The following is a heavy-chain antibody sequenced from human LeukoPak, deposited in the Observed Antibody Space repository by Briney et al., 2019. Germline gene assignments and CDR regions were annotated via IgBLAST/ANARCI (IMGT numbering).Heavy chain of an antibody. CDR3: ARQPTVSPHFDY. V-gene: IGHV4-59*08. J-gene: IGHJ4*02. CDR1: GGSISSYY. D-gene: IGHD4-17*01. CDR2: IYYSEST. Sequence: SETLSLTCTVSGGSISSYYWSWLRQPPGKGLEWIAYIYYSESTNYNPSLKSRVTISVDTSKNQFSLKLNSVTAADTAVYYCARQPTVSPHFDYWGQGTLVTVSS.